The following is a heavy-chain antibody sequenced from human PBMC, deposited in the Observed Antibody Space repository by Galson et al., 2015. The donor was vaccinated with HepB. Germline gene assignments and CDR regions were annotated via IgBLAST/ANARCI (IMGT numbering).Heavy chain of an antibody. CDR2: IYSSGTT. D-gene: IGHD3-16*01. CDR3: AIYGRIEPRRPARGGYYYYAKDV. CDR1: GGSITSGVYY. Sequence: TLSLTCTVSGGSITSGVYYWGWIRQAPGRGLEWIGHIYSSGTTYYNPSLEIRVTVSVDTSKRQFSLKLNSVTAAGTAVYFCAIYGRIEPRRPARGGYYYYAKDVWGQGTTVTVSS. J-gene: IGHJ6*02. V-gene: IGHV4-30-4*01.